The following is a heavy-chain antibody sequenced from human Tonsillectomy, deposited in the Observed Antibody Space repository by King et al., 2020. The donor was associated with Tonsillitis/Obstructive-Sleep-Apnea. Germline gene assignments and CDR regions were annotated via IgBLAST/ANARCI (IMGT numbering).Heavy chain of an antibody. J-gene: IGHJ6*03. Sequence: VQLVESGGDLVQPGGSLRLSCAASGFSFSSYWMSWVRKPPGKGLEWVANIKQDGSEKYYVDSVKGRFTISSDNAKNSLYLQMNSLRAEDTAVYYCARDLYYDFWSGYYDYYYYMDVWGKGTTVTVSS. D-gene: IGHD3-3*01. CDR3: ARDLYYDFWSGYYDYYYYMDV. V-gene: IGHV3-7*04. CDR2: IKQDGSEK. CDR1: GFSFSSYW.